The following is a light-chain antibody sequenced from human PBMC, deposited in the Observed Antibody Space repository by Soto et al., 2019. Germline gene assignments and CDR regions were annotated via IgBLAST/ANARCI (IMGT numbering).Light chain of an antibody. CDR3: CSYAGSYCV. CDR2: EVS. CDR1: SSDVGRYNL. Sequence: QSVLTQPASVSGSPGQSLSISCTGASSDVGRYNLVSWYQQHPGKAPKLMLYEVSKRPSGVSHRFSGSRSGNTASLTISGLQADDEADYYCCSYAGSYCVFGTGTKLTVL. J-gene: IGLJ1*01. V-gene: IGLV2-23*02.